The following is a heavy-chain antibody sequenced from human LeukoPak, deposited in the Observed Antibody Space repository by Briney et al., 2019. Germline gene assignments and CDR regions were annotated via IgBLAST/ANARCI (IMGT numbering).Heavy chain of an antibody. CDR1: GLTFSSYA. Sequence: GRSLRLSCAASGLTFSSYAMHWVCQAPGKGLEWVAVISYDGSNKYYADSVKGRFTISRDNSKNTLYLQMNSLRAEDTAVYYCAKAAAGRFFDYWGQGTLVTVSS. J-gene: IGHJ4*02. CDR3: AKAAAGRFFDY. CDR2: ISYDGSNK. D-gene: IGHD6-13*01. V-gene: IGHV3-30-3*01.